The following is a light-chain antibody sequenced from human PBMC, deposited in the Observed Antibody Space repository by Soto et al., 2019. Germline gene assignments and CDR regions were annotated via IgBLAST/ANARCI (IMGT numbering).Light chain of an antibody. CDR1: DNDVGGYNF. V-gene: IGLV2-11*01. CDR2: DVS. CDR3: CSFAGSRNFV. Sequence: QSVLTQPRSVSGSPGQSVTISCSGTDNDVGGYNFVSWYQKHPGKAPKLMVFDVSKRPSGVPGRFSGSKSGTTASLTIAGLQAEDEADYYCCSFAGSRNFVFGTGTKLTVL. J-gene: IGLJ1*01.